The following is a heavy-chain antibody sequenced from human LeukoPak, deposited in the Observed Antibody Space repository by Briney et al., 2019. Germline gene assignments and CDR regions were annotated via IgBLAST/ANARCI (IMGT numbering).Heavy chain of an antibody. D-gene: IGHD4-17*01. CDR1: GGTFSSYA. V-gene: IGHV1-69*13. J-gene: IGHJ6*02. CDR3: ARTTVTTFRVHYYYYGMDV. CDR2: IIPIFGTA. Sequence: ASVKVSCKASGGTFSSYAISWVRQAPGQGLEWMGGIIPIFGTANYAQKFQGRVTITADESTSTAYMELSSLRSEDTAVYYCARTTVTTFRVHYYYYGMDVWGQGTTVTVSS.